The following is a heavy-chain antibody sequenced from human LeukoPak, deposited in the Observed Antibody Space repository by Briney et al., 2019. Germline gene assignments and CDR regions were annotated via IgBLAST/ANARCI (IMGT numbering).Heavy chain of an antibody. D-gene: IGHD2-15*01. J-gene: IGHJ5*02. Sequence: SETLSLTCTVSGGSISSVNYHWGWIRQPPGKGLEWIGNMYYRGSTYYNPSLKSRVTISVDTSKSQFSLKLSSVTAADTAVYYCASLKLRYCSGGSCHSPGRFGAWGQGTPVTVSS. V-gene: IGHV4-39*01. CDR3: ASLKLRYCSGGSCHSPGRFGA. CDR1: GGSISSVNYH. CDR2: MYYRGST.